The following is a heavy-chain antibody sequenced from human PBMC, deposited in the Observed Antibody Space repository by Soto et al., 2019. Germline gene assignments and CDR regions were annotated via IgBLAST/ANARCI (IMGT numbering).Heavy chain of an antibody. J-gene: IGHJ6*02. CDR2: INHSGST. Sequence: SETLSLTCAVYGGSFSGYYLSWIRQPPGKGLEWIGEINHSGSTNYNPSLKSRVTISVDTSKNQFSLKLSSVTAADTAVYYCERGLLWFGGRRGYYYYYGMDVWGQGTTVTVSS. V-gene: IGHV4-34*01. D-gene: IGHD3-10*01. CDR1: GGSFSGYY. CDR3: ERGLLWFGGRRGYYYYYGMDV.